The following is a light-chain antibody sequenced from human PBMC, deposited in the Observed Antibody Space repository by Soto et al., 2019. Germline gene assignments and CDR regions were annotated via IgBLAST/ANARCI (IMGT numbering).Light chain of an antibody. V-gene: IGKV1-8*01. Sequence: TQMTQSPSSVSASVGSSVTITCRASQTISSWLAWYQQKPGKAPKLLIYAASTLQSGVTSRFSGSGSGTDFTLTISCLQSEDFATYYCQQYYSYPITFGQGTRLDIK. CDR1: QTISSW. J-gene: IGKJ5*01. CDR3: QQYYSYPIT. CDR2: AAS.